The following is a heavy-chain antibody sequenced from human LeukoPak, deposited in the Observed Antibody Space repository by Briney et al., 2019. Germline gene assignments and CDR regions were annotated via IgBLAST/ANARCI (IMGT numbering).Heavy chain of an antibody. Sequence: GGSLRLSCAASGFPFSSHWVNWVRQAPGKGLEWVANIKQDGSEKYCVDSVKGRFTISRDNAKKSLYRQMNSLRAEDTAVYYCEGSRVPGAVDIWGQGTMVTVSS. V-gene: IGHV3-7*05. CDR2: IKQDGSEK. CDR1: GFPFSSHW. D-gene: IGHD2-15*01. J-gene: IGHJ3*02. CDR3: EGSRVPGAVDI.